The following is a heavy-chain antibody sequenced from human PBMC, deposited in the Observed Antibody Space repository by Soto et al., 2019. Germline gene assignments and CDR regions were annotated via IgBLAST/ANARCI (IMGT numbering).Heavy chain of an antibody. Sequence: GGSLRLSCVASRFTFTSYAMSWVRQAPGKGLEWVAAISASGGATIHADSVKGRLTISRGNSKNTLYLQMNSLRAEDTAVYYCAKDVEGGSLFRGAFDYWGQGTQVTVSS. V-gene: IGHV3-23*01. D-gene: IGHD1-26*01. CDR3: AKDVEGGSLFRGAFDY. CDR1: RFTFTSYA. J-gene: IGHJ4*02. CDR2: ISASGGAT.